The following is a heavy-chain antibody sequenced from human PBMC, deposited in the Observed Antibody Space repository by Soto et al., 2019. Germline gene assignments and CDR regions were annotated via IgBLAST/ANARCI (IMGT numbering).Heavy chain of an antibody. CDR3: ARGVVPAAIGVGIYFFDY. D-gene: IGHD2-2*01. V-gene: IGHV4-34*01. CDR1: GGAFSGYY. J-gene: IGHJ4*02. Sequence: SETLSLTCAVYGGAFSGYYWTWVRQTPGKGLEWIGDKEHGGSTTYNPSLQSRVSISVDLVKNQFSLKLSSVTAADTAVYYCARGVVPAAIGVGIYFFDYWGQGTLVTVSS. CDR2: KEHGGST.